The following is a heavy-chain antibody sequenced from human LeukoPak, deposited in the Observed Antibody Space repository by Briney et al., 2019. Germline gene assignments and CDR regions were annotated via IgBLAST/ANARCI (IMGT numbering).Heavy chain of an antibody. V-gene: IGHV3-74*01. J-gene: IGHJ4*02. Sequence: GGSLRLSCAASGFTFSSYWMHWVRQAPGKGLVWVSRINSDGSSTSYADSVKGRFTISRDNAKNTLYLQMNSLRVEDTAVYYGERGKALGSNGWPILDYWGQGTLVTVSS. CDR2: INSDGSST. CDR3: ERGKALGSNGWPILDY. CDR1: GFTFSSYW. D-gene: IGHD6-19*01.